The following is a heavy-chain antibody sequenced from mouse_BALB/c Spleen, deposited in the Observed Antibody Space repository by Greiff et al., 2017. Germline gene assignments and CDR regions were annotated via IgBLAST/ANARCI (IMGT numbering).Heavy chain of an antibody. Sequence: VQLQQSGAELVRSGASVKLSCTASGFNIKDYYMHWVKQRPEQGLEWIGWIDPENGDTEYAPKFQGKATMTADTSSNTAYLQLSSLTSEDTAVYYCNPSLYGYDYWGQGTTLTVSS. CDR2: IDPENGDT. CDR1: GFNIKDYY. V-gene: IGHV14-4*02. CDR3: NPSLYGYDY. D-gene: IGHD1-2*01. J-gene: IGHJ2*01.